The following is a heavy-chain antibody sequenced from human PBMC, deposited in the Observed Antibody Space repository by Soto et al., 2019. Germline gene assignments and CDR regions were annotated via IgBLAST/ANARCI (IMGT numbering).Heavy chain of an antibody. V-gene: IGHV3-66*01. Sequence: GGSLRLSCAASGFTVSTYHMSWFRQAPGKGLEWVSVIYSAGSADFADSVKVRFTISRDNSKNTLYLQMSSLRAEDTAVYYCAKEHSSSWYSFDYWGQGTLVTVSS. CDR3: AKEHSSSWYSFDY. CDR2: IYSAGSA. D-gene: IGHD6-13*01. CDR1: GFTVSTYH. J-gene: IGHJ4*02.